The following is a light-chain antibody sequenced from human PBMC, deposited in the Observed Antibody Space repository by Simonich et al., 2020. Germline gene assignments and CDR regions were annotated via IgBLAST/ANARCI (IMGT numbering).Light chain of an antibody. Sequence: NFMLTQPHSVSESPGKTVTISCTRSSGSIASNYVQWYQHRPGSAPPTVIYEDNQRPSGVPDRFSGSIDSSSNSASLTISGLKTEDEADYYCQSYDSSRVFGGGTKLTVL. CDR1: SGSIASNY. CDR3: QSYDSSRV. CDR2: EDN. V-gene: IGLV6-57*03. J-gene: IGLJ3*02.